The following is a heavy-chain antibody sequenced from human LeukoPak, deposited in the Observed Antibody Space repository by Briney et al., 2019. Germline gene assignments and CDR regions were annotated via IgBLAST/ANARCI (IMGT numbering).Heavy chain of an antibody. CDR3: TRDFGSIVVVTAIVD. V-gene: IGHV3-30-3*01. CDR1: GFTFSSYA. Sequence: QPGRSLRLSCAASGFTFSSYAMHWVRQAPGKGLEWVAVISYDGSNKYYADSVKGRFTISRDNSKNTLYLQMNSLRAEDTAIYYCTRDFGSIVVVTAIVDWGQGTLVTVSS. CDR2: ISYDGSNK. D-gene: IGHD2-21*02. J-gene: IGHJ4*02.